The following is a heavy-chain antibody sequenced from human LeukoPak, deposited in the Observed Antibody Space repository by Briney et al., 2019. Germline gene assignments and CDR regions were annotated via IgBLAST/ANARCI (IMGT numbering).Heavy chain of an antibody. CDR3: ANAAVPYN. D-gene: IGHD6-13*01. CDR1: GGTVSSYA. Sequence: SVKVSCKASGGTVSSYAISWVRQSLGQGLEWMGRIIPILGIANYAQKFQGRVTITADKSTSTAYMELSSLRSEDTAVYYCANAAVPYNWGQGTLVTVSS. V-gene: IGHV1-69*04. J-gene: IGHJ4*02. CDR2: IIPILGIA.